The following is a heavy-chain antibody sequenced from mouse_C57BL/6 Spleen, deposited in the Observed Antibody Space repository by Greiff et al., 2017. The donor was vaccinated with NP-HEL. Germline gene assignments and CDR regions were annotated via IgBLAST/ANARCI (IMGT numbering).Heavy chain of an antibody. CDR2: IDPSDSYT. CDR3: AREALGGFAY. CDR1: GYTFTSYW. Sequence: VQLQQPGAELVKPGASVKLSCKASGYTFTSYWMQWVKQRPGQGLEWIGEIDPSDSYTNYNQKFKGKATLTVDTSSSTAYMQLSSLTSEDSAVYYCAREALGGFAYWGQGTLVTVSA. J-gene: IGHJ3*01. V-gene: IGHV1-50*01. D-gene: IGHD3-3*01.